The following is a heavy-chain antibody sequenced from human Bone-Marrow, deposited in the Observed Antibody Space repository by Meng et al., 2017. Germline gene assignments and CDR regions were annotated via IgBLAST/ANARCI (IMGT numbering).Heavy chain of an antibody. V-gene: IGHV4-59*01. CDR3: ARSPKSRDYYGSGSYYSRFDP. D-gene: IGHD3-10*01. CDR2: IYYSGST. J-gene: IGHJ5*02. CDR1: GGSISSYY. Sequence: SETLSLTCTVSGGSISSYYWSWIRQPPGKGLEWIGYIYYSGSTNYNPSLKSRVTISVDTSKNQFSLKLSSVTAADTAVYYCARSPKSRDYYGSGSYYSRFDPWGQGTRVT.